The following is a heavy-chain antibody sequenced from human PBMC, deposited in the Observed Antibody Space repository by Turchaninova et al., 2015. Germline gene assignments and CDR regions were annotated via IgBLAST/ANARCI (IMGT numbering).Heavy chain of an antibody. CDR3: ARGSSTGRGRNWFDP. J-gene: IGHJ5*02. V-gene: IGHV4-34*01. CDR1: GGSFSGYY. D-gene: IGHD1-1*01. Sequence: QVQLQQWGAGLLKPSETLSLPCAVFGGSFSGYYWSWSRQPPGKGLEGIGEMNHSGRTNYNPSLKSRVTISVYTSKNQFSLKLGSVTAADTAVYYCARGSSTGRGRNWFDPWGQGTLVTVSS. CDR2: MNHSGRT.